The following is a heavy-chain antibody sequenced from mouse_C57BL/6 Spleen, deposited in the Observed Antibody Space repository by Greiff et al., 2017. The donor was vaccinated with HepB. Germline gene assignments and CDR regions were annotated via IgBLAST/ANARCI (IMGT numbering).Heavy chain of an antibody. V-gene: IGHV14-4*01. J-gene: IGHJ2*01. CDR2: IDPENGDT. D-gene: IGHD1-1*01. CDR3: TTGYYSGSRVY. CDR1: GFNIKDDY. Sequence: DVKLQESGAELVRPGASVKLSCTASGFNIKDDYMHWVKQRPEQGLEWIGWIDPENGDTEYASKFQGKATITADTSSNTAYLQLSSLSSEDTAVYYCTTGYYSGSRVYWGQGTTLTVSS.